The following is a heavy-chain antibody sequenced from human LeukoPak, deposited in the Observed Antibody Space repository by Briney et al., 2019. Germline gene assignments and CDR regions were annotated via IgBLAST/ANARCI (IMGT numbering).Heavy chain of an antibody. V-gene: IGHV3-74*01. Sequence: PGGSLRLSCAASGFIFSSYWMHWVRQAPGKGLAWVSRINSDESSTTYADSVKGRFTISRDNAKNTLYLQMNSLRAEDTAVYYCTRGGYYSSGSLDYWGQGTLVTVSS. D-gene: IGHD6-19*01. J-gene: IGHJ4*02. CDR1: GFIFSSYW. CDR2: INSDESST. CDR3: TRGGYYSSGSLDY.